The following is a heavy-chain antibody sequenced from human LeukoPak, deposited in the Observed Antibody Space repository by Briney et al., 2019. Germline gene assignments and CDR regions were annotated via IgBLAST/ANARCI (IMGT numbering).Heavy chain of an antibody. CDR3: ARDFLHLGG. V-gene: IGHV3-23*01. D-gene: IGHD3-16*01. J-gene: IGHJ3*01. CDR1: GFTFSNYA. CDR2: ITGSGGSI. Sequence: PGGSLRLSCAASGFTFSNYAMSWVRQAPGKGLEWVSAITGSGGSIYYADSVKGRFTISRDNSKNTLYLQMNSLRAEDTAVYYCARDFLHLGGWGQGTMVTVSS.